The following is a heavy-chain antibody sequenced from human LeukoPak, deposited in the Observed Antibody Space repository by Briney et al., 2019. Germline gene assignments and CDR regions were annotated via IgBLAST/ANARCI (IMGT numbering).Heavy chain of an antibody. CDR3: ARHVYSSSWYFDY. D-gene: IGHD6-13*01. V-gene: IGHV5-51*01. J-gene: IGHJ4*02. CDR1: GYSFTSYW. Sequence: GESLKISCKGSGYSFTSYWIGWVRQMPGKGLEWMGIIYPGDSDTRYSPSFQSQVTISADKSIGTAYLQWSSLKASDTAMYYCARHVYSSSWYFDYWGQGTLVSVSS. CDR2: IYPGDSDT.